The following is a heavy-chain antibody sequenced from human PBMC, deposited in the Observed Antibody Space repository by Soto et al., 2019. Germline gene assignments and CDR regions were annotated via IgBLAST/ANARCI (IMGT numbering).Heavy chain of an antibody. D-gene: IGHD3-10*01. V-gene: IGHV3-33*01. Sequence: LRLSCAASGFTFSSYGMHWVRQAPGKGLEWVAVIWYDGSNKYYADSVKGRFTISRDNSKNMLYLQMNSLRAEDTAVYYCARELLGLLWFGESSYGMDVWGQGTTVTVSS. CDR1: GFTFSSYG. J-gene: IGHJ6*02. CDR3: ARELLGLLWFGESSYGMDV. CDR2: IWYDGSNK.